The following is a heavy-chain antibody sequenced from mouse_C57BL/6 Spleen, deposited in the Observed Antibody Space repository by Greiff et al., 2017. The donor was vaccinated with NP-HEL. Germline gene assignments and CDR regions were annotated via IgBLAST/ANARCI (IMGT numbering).Heavy chain of an antibody. CDR3: ARAYGSSHWYFDV. Sequence: VQLQQPGAELVMPGASVKLSCKASGYTFTSYWMHWVKQRPGQGLEWIGEIDPSDSYTNYNQKFKGKSTLTVDKSSSTAYMQLSSLTSEDSAVYYCARAYGSSHWYFDVWGTGTTVTVSS. CDR1: GYTFTSYW. CDR2: IDPSDSYT. V-gene: IGHV1-69*01. D-gene: IGHD1-1*01. J-gene: IGHJ1*03.